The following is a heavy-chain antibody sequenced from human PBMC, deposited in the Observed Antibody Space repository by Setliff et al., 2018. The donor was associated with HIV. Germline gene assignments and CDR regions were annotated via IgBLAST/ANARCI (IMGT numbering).Heavy chain of an antibody. V-gene: IGHV3-23*01. D-gene: IGHD3-10*01. Sequence: GGSLRLSCAASGFTFSNYAMSWVRQAPGEGLEWVSAILSTGERTFYADSVKGRFTISRDNSKNTVYLQMNSLRAEDTAVYYCARDYLYYNMYNGSPVYGMDVWGQGITVTVSS. CDR2: ILSTGERT. CDR3: ARDYLYYNMYNGSPVYGMDV. CDR1: GFTFSNYA. J-gene: IGHJ6*02.